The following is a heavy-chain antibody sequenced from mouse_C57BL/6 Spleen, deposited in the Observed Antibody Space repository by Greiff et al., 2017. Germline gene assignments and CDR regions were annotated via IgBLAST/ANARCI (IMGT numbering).Heavy chain of an antibody. D-gene: IGHD2-3*01. V-gene: IGHV1-53*01. CDR2: INPSNGGT. CDR1: GYTFTSYW. CDR3: ARLGYDGAGFAY. Sequence: QVQLQQPGTELVKPGASVKLSCKASGYTFTSYWMHWVKQRPGQGLEWIGNINPSNGGTHYNEKFKSKATLTVDQSSSTAYMQLSSLTGEDCAVYYCARLGYDGAGFAYWGQGTRVTVSA. J-gene: IGHJ3*01.